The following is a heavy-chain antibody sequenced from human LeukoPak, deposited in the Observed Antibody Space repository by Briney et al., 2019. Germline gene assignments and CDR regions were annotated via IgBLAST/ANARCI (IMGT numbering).Heavy chain of an antibody. D-gene: IGHD1-14*01. CDR2: ISNDGSRK. J-gene: IGHJ4*02. V-gene: IGHV3-30*18. CDR3: AKDLHNVAFDY. CDR1: GFTFSRHG. Sequence: GGSLRLSCAPSGFTFSRHGMHWVRQAPGKGLEWVAIISNDGSRKYYAHSVEGRFTISRDNSKNTLYLQMDSLRAEDTAVYYCAKDLHNVAFDYWGQGTLVTVSS.